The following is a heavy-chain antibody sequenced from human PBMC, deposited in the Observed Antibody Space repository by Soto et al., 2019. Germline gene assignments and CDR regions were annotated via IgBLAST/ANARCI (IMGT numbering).Heavy chain of an antibody. CDR3: ARRSSGYPYYFDY. V-gene: IGHV3-53*01. Sequence: VGSLRLSCAASGFTVSSNYMSWVRQAPGKGLEWVSVIYSGGSTYYADSVKGRFTISSDNSKNTLYLQMNSLRAEDTAVYYCARRSSGYPYYFDYWGQGTLVTVSS. J-gene: IGHJ4*02. D-gene: IGHD3-22*01. CDR2: IYSGGST. CDR1: GFTVSSNY.